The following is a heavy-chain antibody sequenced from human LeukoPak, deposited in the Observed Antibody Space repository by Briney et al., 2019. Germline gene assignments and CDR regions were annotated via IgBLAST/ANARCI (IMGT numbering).Heavy chain of an antibody. CDR3: AREGPAFDI. Sequence: GGSLRLSCAASGFIVSHNYMTWVRQAPGKGLEWVSFISSSGSSIHHADAVKGRFTISRDNAKNSLYLQMNSLRAEDTAVYYCAREGPAFDIWGQGTMVTVSS. V-gene: IGHV3-11*04. J-gene: IGHJ3*02. CDR2: ISSSGSSI. CDR1: GFIVSHNY.